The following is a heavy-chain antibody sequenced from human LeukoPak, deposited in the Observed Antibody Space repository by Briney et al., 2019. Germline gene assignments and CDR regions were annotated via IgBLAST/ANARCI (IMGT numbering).Heavy chain of an antibody. J-gene: IGHJ4*02. Sequence: SETLSLTCTVSGGSISSSSYYWGWIRQPPGRGLEWIGSIYHSGSTYYNPSLKSRVTISVDTSKNQLSLKLSSVTAADTAVYYCARVNKQWLVPTLDYWGQGTLVTVSS. CDR1: GGSISSSSYY. D-gene: IGHD6-19*01. CDR3: ARVNKQWLVPTLDY. V-gene: IGHV4-39*07. CDR2: IYHSGST.